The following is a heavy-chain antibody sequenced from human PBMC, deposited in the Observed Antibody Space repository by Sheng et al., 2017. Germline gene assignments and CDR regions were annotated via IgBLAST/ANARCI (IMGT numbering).Heavy chain of an antibody. CDR2: ISYDGSEK. CDR3: ARVRSWVGSFDY. J-gene: IGHJ4*02. Sequence: QVQLVESGGGVVQPGRSLRLSCAASGFTFSTYAMHWVRQAPGKGLEWVAVISYDGSEKYYADSVKGRFTISRDYSKNTLNLQMNSLRPEDTAVYHCARVRSWVGSFDYWGQGTLVTVSS. V-gene: IGHV3-30*04. D-gene: IGHD3-3*01. CDR1: GFTFSTYA.